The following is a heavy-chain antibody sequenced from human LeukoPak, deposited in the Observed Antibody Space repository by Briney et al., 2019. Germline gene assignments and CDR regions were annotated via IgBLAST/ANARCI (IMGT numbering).Heavy chain of an antibody. J-gene: IGHJ1*01. CDR3: ATAVNGSYFD. CDR2: IKSNPDGGTA. D-gene: IGHD1-26*01. V-gene: IGHV3-15*01. CDR1: GFTFTYAW. Sequence: GPSLRLSCAASGFTFTYAWMTWVRQAPGKGLGGVGRIKSNPDGGTADYAAPVKGRFTISRDDSRKTLYLQMNNLEIDDTAVYFCATAVNGSYFDWGQGTLVIVSS.